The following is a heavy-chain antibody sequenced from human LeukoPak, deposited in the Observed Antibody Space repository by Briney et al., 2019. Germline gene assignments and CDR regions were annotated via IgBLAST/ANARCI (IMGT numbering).Heavy chain of an antibody. CDR2: IYYSGST. J-gene: IGHJ4*02. CDR3: ARGRLGSYSDF. Sequence: SETLSLTCTVSGDSISSYYWSWIRQPPGRGLEWIGYIYYSGSTNYNPSLKSRVTISVDTSKNLISLNLSSVTAADTAVYYCARGRLGSYSDFWGQGTLITVSS. V-gene: IGHV4-59*08. CDR1: GDSISSYY. D-gene: IGHD3-10*01.